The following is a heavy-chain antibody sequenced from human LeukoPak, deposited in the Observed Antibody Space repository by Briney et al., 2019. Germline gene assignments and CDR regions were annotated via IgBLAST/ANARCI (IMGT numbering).Heavy chain of an antibody. V-gene: IGHV4-4*02. D-gene: IGHD5-18*01. CDR1: GGSISSSNW. Sequence: SETLSLTCAVSGGSISSSNWWSWVRQPPGKGLEWIGEIYHSGSTNYNPSLKSRVTVSVDTSKNQFSLKLSSVTAADTAVYYCARVSRYSYGYFDYWGQGTLVTVSS. CDR3: ARVSRYSYGYFDY. CDR2: IYHSGST. J-gene: IGHJ4*02.